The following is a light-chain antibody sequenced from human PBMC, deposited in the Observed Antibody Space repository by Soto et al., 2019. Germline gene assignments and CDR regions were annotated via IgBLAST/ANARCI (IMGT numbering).Light chain of an antibody. CDR3: GTWDSSLSAVV. J-gene: IGLJ2*01. CDR2: DNN. CDR1: SSNIGNDY. V-gene: IGLV1-51*01. Sequence: QSVLTQPPSVSAAPGQKVTISCSGSSSNIGNDYVSWYQQLPGTAPKLLIYDNNQRPLGIPDRFSGSKSGTSATLGITGLQAGDEDYYYCGTWDSSLSAVVFGGGTKLTVL.